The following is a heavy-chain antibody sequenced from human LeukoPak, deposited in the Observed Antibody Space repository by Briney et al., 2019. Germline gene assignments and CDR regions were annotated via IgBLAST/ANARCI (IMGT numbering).Heavy chain of an antibody. V-gene: IGHV3-9*01. CDR1: GFTFDDYA. CDR3: AKVFYDSSGYYLDY. J-gene: IGHJ4*02. D-gene: IGHD3-22*01. CDR2: ISWNSGSI. Sequence: GGSLRLSCAASGFTFDDYAMHWVRQAPGKGLEWVSGISWNSGSIGYADSVKGRFTISRDNAKNSLCLQMNSLRAEDTALYYCAKVFYDSSGYYLDYWGQGTLVTVSS.